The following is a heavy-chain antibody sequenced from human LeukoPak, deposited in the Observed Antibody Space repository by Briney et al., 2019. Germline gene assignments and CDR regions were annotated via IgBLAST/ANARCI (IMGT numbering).Heavy chain of an antibody. D-gene: IGHD1-1*01. CDR1: GYSFTSYW. V-gene: IGHV5-10-1*01. Sequence: GESLRISCKGSGYSFTSYWISWVRQMPGKGLEWMGRIDPSDSYTDYSPSFQGQVTISADKSISTAYLQWSSLKASDTALYYCARATTVVSFDFWGQGTLVTVPS. CDR2: IDPSDSYT. J-gene: IGHJ4*02. CDR3: ARATTVVSFDF.